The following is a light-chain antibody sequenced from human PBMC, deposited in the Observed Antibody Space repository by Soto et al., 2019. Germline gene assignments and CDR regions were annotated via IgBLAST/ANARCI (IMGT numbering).Light chain of an antibody. J-gene: IGKJ2*01. V-gene: IGKV3-15*01. CDR2: GAS. CDR3: QQYNSWPYT. CDR1: RTVGSN. Sequence: EIVMTQSPATLSVSPGERATLSCRASRTVGSNLAWYQQKPGQAPRLLIYGASTRATGIPARFSGSGSGTEFTLTISSLQSEDFAVYYCQQYNSWPYTFGQGTKLEIK.